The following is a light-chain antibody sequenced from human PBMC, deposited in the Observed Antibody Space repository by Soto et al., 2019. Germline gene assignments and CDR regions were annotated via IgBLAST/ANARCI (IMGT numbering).Light chain of an antibody. CDR1: SGHNTYT. CDR2: LERSGSY. V-gene: IGLV4-60*03. CDR3: ETWDSNTHTV. J-gene: IGLJ7*01. Sequence: QLVLTQSSSASASLGSSVKLTCTLSSGHNTYTIAWHQQQPGKAPRYLMKLERSGSYDKGSGVPDRFSGSSSGADRYLTISNLQSEDEAEYYCETWDSNTHTVFGGGTQLTVL.